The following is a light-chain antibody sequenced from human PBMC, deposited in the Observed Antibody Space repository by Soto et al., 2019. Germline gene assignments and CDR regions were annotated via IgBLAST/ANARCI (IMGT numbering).Light chain of an antibody. V-gene: IGKV1-27*01. J-gene: IGKJ1*01. CDR2: LAS. Sequence: DIQMTQSPSSLSASVGDRVTISCRASQGITNYLAWYQQKPGKVPKLLIYLASTLHSGVPPRFSGTGSGTDFTLIISTLQPEDVATYYCQKYNSAPHTFGQGTKVEI. CDR1: QGITNY. CDR3: QKYNSAPHT.